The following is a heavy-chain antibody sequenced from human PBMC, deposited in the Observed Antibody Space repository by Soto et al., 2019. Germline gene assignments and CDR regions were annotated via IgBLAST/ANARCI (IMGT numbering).Heavy chain of an antibody. CDR1: GGSISSGGYY. CDR2: IYYSGST. D-gene: IGHD3-10*01. CDR3: ARGGVIIPTDAFDI. Sequence: QVQLQESGPGLVKPSQTLSLTCTVSGGSISSGGYYWSWIRQHPGKGLEWIGYIYYSGSTYYNPSLKSRVTISVDTSKNQFSLKPSSVTAADTAVYYCARGGVIIPTDAFDIWGQGTMVTVSS. J-gene: IGHJ3*02. V-gene: IGHV4-31*03.